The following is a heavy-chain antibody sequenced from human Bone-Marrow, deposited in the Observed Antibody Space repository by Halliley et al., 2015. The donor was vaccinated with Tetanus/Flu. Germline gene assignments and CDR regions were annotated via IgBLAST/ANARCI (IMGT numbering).Heavy chain of an antibody. D-gene: IGHD5-18*01. CDR2: IHYKWST. Sequence: IHYKWSTDYKPSLKSRGTISRDPAKNHFSLKLSSVTAADTAVYYCARVRNTAMIRWFYFDYWGQGTLVTVSS. V-gene: IGHV4-31*02. CDR3: ARVRNTAMIRWFYFDY. J-gene: IGHJ4*02.